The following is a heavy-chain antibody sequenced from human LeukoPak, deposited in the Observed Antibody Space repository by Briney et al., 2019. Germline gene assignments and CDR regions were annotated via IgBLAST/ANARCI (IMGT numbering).Heavy chain of an antibody. CDR1: GGSISSYY. CDR3: ARFSSIAAAFDY. J-gene: IGHJ4*02. CDR2: IYYSGST. Sequence: ETLSLTCTVSGGSISSYYWSWIRQPPGKGLEWIGYIYYSGSTNYNPSLKSRVTMSVDTSKNQFSLKLSSVTAADTAVYYCARFSSIAAAFDYWGQGTLVTVSS. D-gene: IGHD6-6*01. V-gene: IGHV4-59*12.